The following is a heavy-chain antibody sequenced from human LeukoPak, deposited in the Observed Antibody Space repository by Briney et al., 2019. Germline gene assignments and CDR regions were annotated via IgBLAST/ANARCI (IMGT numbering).Heavy chain of an antibody. CDR3: ASGDRTRWLDGVDY. V-gene: IGHV3-11*01. CDR1: GFTFSSYW. Sequence: GGSLRLSCAASGFTFSSYWMSWIRQAPGKGLEWVSYISSSGSTIYYADSVKGRFTISRDNAKNSLYLQMNSLRAEDTAVYYCASGDRTRWLDGVDYWGQGTLVTVSS. J-gene: IGHJ4*02. CDR2: ISSSGSTI. D-gene: IGHD4-17*01.